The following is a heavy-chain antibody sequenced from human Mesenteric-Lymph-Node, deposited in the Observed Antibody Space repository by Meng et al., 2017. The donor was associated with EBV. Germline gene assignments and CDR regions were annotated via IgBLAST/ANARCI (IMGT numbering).Heavy chain of an antibody. V-gene: IGHV4-39*01. CDR2: IFHSGST. CDR3: ARPRRWLQSEFDF. Sequence: HLQLQGAGPGLVKPSEPLSLTCTVSGGSISNSNFYWGWIRQPPGKGLEWIGSIFHSGSTYYNPSLKSRVTVSVDTSKNQFSLKLNSVTTADTAMYYCARPRRWLQSEFDFWGPGTLVTVSS. CDR1: GGSISNSNFY. J-gene: IGHJ4*02. D-gene: IGHD5-24*01.